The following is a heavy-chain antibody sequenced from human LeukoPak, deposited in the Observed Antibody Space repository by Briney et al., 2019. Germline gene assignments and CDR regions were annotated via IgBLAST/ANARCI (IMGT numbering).Heavy chain of an antibody. D-gene: IGHD6-6*01. J-gene: IGHJ3*02. Sequence: GGSLRLSCAASGFTFSSYWMHWVRQAPGKGLVWVSRISTDGSSTNSADSVKGRLTISRDNAKNTLYLQMNSLRAEDTAVYYCVREYSSSSGRAFDMWGQGKWSPSLQ. CDR3: VREYSSSSGRAFDM. CDR2: ISTDGSST. CDR1: GFTFSSYW. V-gene: IGHV3-74*01.